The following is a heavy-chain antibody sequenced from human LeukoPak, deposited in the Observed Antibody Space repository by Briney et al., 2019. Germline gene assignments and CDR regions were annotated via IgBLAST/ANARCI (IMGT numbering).Heavy chain of an antibody. CDR3: ARRAGAYGY. CDR2: ISIDKT. D-gene: IGHD3-16*01. V-gene: IGHV3-53*01. CDR1: RFTVSSNS. Sequence: GGCLRVSCTVSRFTVSSNSMSWGRQAPGKGVEGGSFISIDKTHYSNTVKGRLTISRDNSKDTLYLQMNSLGAENTAVYYCARRAGAYGYWGQGTLVTVYS. J-gene: IGHJ4*02.